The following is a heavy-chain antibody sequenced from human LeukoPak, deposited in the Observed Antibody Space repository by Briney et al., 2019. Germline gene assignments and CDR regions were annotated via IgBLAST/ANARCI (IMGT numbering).Heavy chain of an antibody. Sequence: SETLSLTCTVSGGSISSSSHYWGWIRQPPGKGLEWIGSIYYSGNIYYNPSLKSRVTISVDTSKNQFSLKLSSVTAADTAVYYCARDSRTYGDYDYWGQGTLVTVSS. CDR3: ARDSRTYGDYDY. D-gene: IGHD4-17*01. CDR2: IYYSGNI. V-gene: IGHV4-39*07. J-gene: IGHJ4*02. CDR1: GGSISSSSHY.